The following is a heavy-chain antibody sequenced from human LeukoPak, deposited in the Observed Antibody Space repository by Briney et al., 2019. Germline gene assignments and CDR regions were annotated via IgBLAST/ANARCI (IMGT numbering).Heavy chain of an antibody. CDR1: GYSISSGHY. Sequence: SETLSLTCAVSGYSISSGHYWGWIRQPPGKGLEWIGSAFHSGSTYYNSSLTSRVSISVDTSENQFSLRLNSVTAADTAMYYCARSGSNYEYYFEYWGQGTLVTVSS. V-gene: IGHV4-38-2*01. J-gene: IGHJ4*02. CDR2: AFHSGST. CDR3: ARSGSNYEYYFEY. D-gene: IGHD3-3*01.